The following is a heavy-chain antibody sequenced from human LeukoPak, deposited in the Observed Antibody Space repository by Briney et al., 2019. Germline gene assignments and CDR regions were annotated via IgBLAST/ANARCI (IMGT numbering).Heavy chain of an antibody. Sequence: GASVKVSCKASGYIFTSYYMHWVRQAPGQGLEWMGIINPSGGSTNYAQNFQGRVTMTRDTSTSTVYMELSSLRSEDTAVYYCARALAAAATHWGQGTLVTVSS. CDR2: INPSGGST. CDR3: ARALAAAATH. V-gene: IGHV1-46*01. CDR1: GYIFTSYY. J-gene: IGHJ4*02. D-gene: IGHD6-13*01.